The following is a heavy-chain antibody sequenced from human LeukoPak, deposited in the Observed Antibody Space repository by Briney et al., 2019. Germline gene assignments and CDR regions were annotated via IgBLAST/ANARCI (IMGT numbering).Heavy chain of an antibody. D-gene: IGHD6-13*01. CDR3: ATYTSSWFS. CDR1: GYTFTGYY. J-gene: IGHJ4*02. Sequence: ASVRVSCKASGYTFTGYYMHWVLQAPGQGLEWMGRINPKSGGTDYAQKSQGRVTMTRDTSVSTAYMELSRLRSDDTAVYYCATYTSSWFSWGQGTLVTVSS. CDR2: INPKSGGT. V-gene: IGHV1-2*06.